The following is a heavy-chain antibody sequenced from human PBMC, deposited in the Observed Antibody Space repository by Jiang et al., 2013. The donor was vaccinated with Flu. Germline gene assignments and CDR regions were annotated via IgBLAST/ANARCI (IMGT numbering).Heavy chain of an antibody. Sequence: GAEVKKPGASVKVSCKASRYTFTGYYMHWVRQAPGQGLEWMGWINPNSGDTNYAQKFQGRVTMTRDTSISTAYMELSRVRSDDTAVYYCARDMSYTGSFPFDYWGQGTLVTVSS. D-gene: IGHD1-26*01. CDR3: ARDMSYTGSFPFDY. CDR1: RYTFTGYY. J-gene: IGHJ4*02. V-gene: IGHV1-2*02. CDR2: INPNSGDT.